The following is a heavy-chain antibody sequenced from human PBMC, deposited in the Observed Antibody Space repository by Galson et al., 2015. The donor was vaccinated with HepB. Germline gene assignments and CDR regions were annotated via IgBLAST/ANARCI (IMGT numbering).Heavy chain of an antibody. CDR1: GYTFTNYD. Sequence: QSGAEVKKPGESLKVSCKASGYTFTNYDINWVRQATGQGLEWMGWMNPISYNTGYAQKFQGRVTMTMNTSISAAYMELSSLRSEDTAVYYCARVKGGLQLAPGSDYWGQGTLVTVSS. CDR2: MNPISYNT. V-gene: IGHV1-8*01. D-gene: IGHD6-6*01. J-gene: IGHJ4*02. CDR3: ARVKGGLQLAPGSDY.